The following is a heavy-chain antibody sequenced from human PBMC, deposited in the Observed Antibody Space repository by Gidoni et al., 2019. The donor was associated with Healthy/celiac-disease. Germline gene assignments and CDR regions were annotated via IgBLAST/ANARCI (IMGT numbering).Heavy chain of an antibody. D-gene: IGHD3-9*01. J-gene: IGHJ4*02. CDR3: ASTPLLTGYYFDY. Sequence: EVQLVESGGGLVQPGESLRLSCAAAGFTFSSYEMNWVRQAPGKGLEWVSNISSSGSTIYYADSVKGRFTISRDNAKNSLYLQMNSLRAEDTAVYYCASTPLLTGYYFDYWGQGTLVTVSS. CDR2: ISSSGSTI. CDR1: GFTFSSYE. V-gene: IGHV3-48*03.